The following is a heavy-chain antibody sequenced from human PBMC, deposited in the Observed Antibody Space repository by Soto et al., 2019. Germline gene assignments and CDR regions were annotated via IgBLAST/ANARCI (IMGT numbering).Heavy chain of an antibody. CDR3: ARTPYYYDSRGDWAY. CDR1: GFTFSSYS. D-gene: IGHD3-22*01. V-gene: IGHV3-21*01. J-gene: IGHJ4*02. CDR2: ISSSSSYI. Sequence: EVQLVESGGGLVKPGGSLRLSCAASGFTFSSYSMNWVRQAPGKGLEWVSSISSSSSYIYYADSVKGRFTISRDNAKNPLYLQMNSLRAEDTAVYYCARTPYYYDSRGDWAYWGQGTLVTVSS.